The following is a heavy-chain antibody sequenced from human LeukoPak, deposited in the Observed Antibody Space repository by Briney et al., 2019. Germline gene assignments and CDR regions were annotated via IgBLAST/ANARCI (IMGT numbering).Heavy chain of an antibody. CDR3: ASIDLTPSRITMVRGDY. CDR1: GFTFSSYA. Sequence: CLTLSCAAAGFTFSSYAVDWVRQAAGEGLGWVAFISYDGSNKYYAGSVKGRFTISRDNSKNTLYLQMNRLRAEDPAVYYRASIDLTPSRITMVRGDYWGQGTLVTVSS. J-gene: IGHJ4*02. D-gene: IGHD3-10*01. V-gene: IGHV3-30-3*01. CDR2: ISYDGSNK.